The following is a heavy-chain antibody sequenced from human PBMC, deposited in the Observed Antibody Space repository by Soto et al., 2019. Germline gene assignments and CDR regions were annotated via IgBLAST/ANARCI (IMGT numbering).Heavy chain of an antibody. Sequence: SRTLSLTCAVSGYSISSGYYWNWIPQSPGKGLEWIGCVYYNGITFTNPSLKSRDTMTVDTSKNYFSLRLTSVTAADAATYFCARRATGTLDYCGQGTLLTV. CDR3: ARRATGTLDY. J-gene: IGHJ4*02. CDR2: VYYNGIT. D-gene: IGHD1-1*01. CDR1: GYSISSGYY. V-gene: IGHV4-38-2*01.